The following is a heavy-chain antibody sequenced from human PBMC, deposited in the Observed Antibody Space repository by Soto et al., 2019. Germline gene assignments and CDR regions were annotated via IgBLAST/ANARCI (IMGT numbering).Heavy chain of an antibody. V-gene: IGHV4-59*01. Sequence: QVQLQESGPGLVKPSETLSLTCTVSGGSISSYYWSWIRQPPGKGLEWIGYIYYSGSTNYNPSLKSRVTISVDTSKNQFSLKLSSVTPADTAVYYCARTEGYYDFWSGYPNWFDPWGQGTLVTVSS. D-gene: IGHD3-3*01. CDR1: GGSISSYY. J-gene: IGHJ5*02. CDR2: IYYSGST. CDR3: ARTEGYYDFWSGYPNWFDP.